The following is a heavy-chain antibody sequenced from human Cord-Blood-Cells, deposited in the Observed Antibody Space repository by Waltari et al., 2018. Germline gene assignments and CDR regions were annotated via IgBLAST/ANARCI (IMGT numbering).Heavy chain of an antibody. CDR1: GFTFSSYW. Sequence: EVQLVESGGGLVQPGGSLRLSCAASGFTFSSYWLYWVRQAPGKGLVWVSRINSDGNSTSYADSVKGRFTISRDNAKNTLYLQMNSLRAEDTAVYYCARAYCSSTSCYYFDYWGQGTLVTVSS. CDR3: ARAYCSSTSCYYFDY. D-gene: IGHD2-2*01. CDR2: INSDGNST. J-gene: IGHJ4*02. V-gene: IGHV3-74*01.